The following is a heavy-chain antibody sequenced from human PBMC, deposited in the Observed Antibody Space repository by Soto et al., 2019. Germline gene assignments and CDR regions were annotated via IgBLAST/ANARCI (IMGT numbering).Heavy chain of an antibody. CDR2: IYPGDSDT. V-gene: IGHV5-51*01. J-gene: IGHJ4*02. CDR1: GYSFNSYW. CDR3: AIAVVPAARIDY. D-gene: IGHD2-2*01. Sequence: PGESLKISSNGSGYSFNSYWIGWVRQMPGKGLEWMGIIYPGDSDTRYSPSFQGQVTISADKSISTAYLQWSSLKASDTAMYYCAIAVVPAARIDYWGQGTLVTVSS.